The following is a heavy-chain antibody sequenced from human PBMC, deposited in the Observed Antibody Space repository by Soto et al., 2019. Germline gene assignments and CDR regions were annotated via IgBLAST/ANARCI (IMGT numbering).Heavy chain of an antibody. CDR2: INAGNGNT. V-gene: IGHV1-3*01. J-gene: IGHJ4*02. Sequence: QVQLVQSGAEVKKPGASVKVSCKASGYTFTSYAMHWVRQAPGQRLEWMGWINAGNGNTKNSQKFQGRVTITRDTSASTAHMELSSLRSEDTAVYYCAGDPGYSYGYNWGQGALVTVSS. CDR1: GYTFTSYA. D-gene: IGHD5-18*01. CDR3: AGDPGYSYGYN.